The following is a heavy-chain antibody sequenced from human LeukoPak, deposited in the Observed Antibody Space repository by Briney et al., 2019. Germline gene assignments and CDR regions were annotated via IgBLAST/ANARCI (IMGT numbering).Heavy chain of an antibody. V-gene: IGHV3-33*01. CDR3: ARGTVVGATSFFDY. CDR1: GFTFSSYG. Sequence: GRSLRLSCAASGFTFSSYGMHWVRQAPGKGLEWVAVIWYDGSNKYYADSVKGRFTISRDNSKNTLYLQMNSLRAEDTAVYYCARGTVVGATSFFDYWGQGTLVTVSS. CDR2: IWYDGSNK. D-gene: IGHD1-26*01. J-gene: IGHJ4*02.